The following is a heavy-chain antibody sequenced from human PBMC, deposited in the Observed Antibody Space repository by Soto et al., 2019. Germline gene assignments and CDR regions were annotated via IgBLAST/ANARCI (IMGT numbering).Heavy chain of an antibody. J-gene: IGHJ6*02. CDR1: GFTFSSYS. CDR2: ISSSSSYI. CDR3: ARDKTRPYYYYGMDV. Sequence: PGGSLRLSCAASGFTFSSYSMNWVRQAPGKGLEWVSSISSSSSYIYYADSVKGRFTISRDNAKNSLYLQMNSLRAEDTAVYYCARDKTRPYYYYGMDVWGQGTTVTSP. V-gene: IGHV3-21*01.